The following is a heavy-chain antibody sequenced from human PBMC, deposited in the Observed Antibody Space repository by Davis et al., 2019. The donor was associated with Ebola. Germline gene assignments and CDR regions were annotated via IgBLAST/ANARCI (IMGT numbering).Heavy chain of an antibody. Sequence: SETLSLTCAVYGGSFSGYYWSWIRQPPGKGLEWIGEINHSGSTNYNPSLKSRVTISVDTSKNQFSLKLSSVTAADTAMYYCARTFTVDTPIIDYWGQGALVTVSS. J-gene: IGHJ4*02. D-gene: IGHD5-18*01. CDR1: GGSFSGYY. CDR3: ARTFTVDTPIIDY. CDR2: INHSGST. V-gene: IGHV4-34*01.